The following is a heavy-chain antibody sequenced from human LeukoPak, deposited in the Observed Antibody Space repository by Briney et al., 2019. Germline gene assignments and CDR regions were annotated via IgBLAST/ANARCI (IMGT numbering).Heavy chain of an antibody. CDR3: ARVTPITMIEGGGAFDI. Sequence: GGSLRLSCAASGFTFSNYDIHWVRQAPGKGLEWVAVVSYDGSNKYYADSVKGRFTISRDNSKNTLYLQMNSLRAEDTAVYYCARVTPITMIEGGGAFDIWGQGTMVTVSS. CDR1: GFTFSNYD. D-gene: IGHD3-22*01. V-gene: IGHV3-30*19. J-gene: IGHJ3*02. CDR2: VSYDGSNK.